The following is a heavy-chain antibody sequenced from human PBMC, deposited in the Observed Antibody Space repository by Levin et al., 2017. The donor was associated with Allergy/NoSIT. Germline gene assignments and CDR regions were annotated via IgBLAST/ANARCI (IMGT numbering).Heavy chain of an antibody. Sequence: SETLSLTCTVSGGSISSYYWSWIRQPAGKGLEWIGRIYTSGSTNYNPSLKSRVTMSVDTSKNQFSLKLSSVTAADTAVYYCARDMEHSSGWWGFYSYYGMDVWGQGTTVTVSS. CDR3: ARDMEHSSGWWGFYSYYGMDV. V-gene: IGHV4-4*07. J-gene: IGHJ6*02. CDR2: IYTSGST. D-gene: IGHD6-19*01. CDR1: GGSISSYY.